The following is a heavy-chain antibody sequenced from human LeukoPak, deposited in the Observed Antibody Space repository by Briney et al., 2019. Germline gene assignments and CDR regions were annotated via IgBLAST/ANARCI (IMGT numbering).Heavy chain of an antibody. CDR3: AREWESDL. CDR1: RCTFSSCG. V-gene: IGHV3-21*01. CDR2: ISSNSGYI. D-gene: IGHD1-26*01. J-gene: IGHJ5*02. Sequence: GGSLRLFCAASRCTFSSCGMSWVRQAPGKGLEWVSSISSNSGYIYYADSVKGRFTISRDNAKNSLYLQMNSLRAEDTAVYYCAREWESDLWGQGTLVTVSS.